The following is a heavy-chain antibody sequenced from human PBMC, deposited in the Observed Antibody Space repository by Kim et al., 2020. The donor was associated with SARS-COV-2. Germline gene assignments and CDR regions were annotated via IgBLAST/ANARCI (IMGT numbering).Heavy chain of an antibody. CDR2: INAGNGNI. J-gene: IGHJ4*02. CDR1: GYTFTNYA. CDR3: ARDLLHSGYDY. V-gene: IGHV1-3*01. D-gene: IGHD5-12*01. Sequence: ASVKVSCKASGYTFTNYAIQWVRQAPGQGLEWMGWINAGNGNIKYSQKFQGRATLTWDTSASTAYMELRALTSEDTSVYYCARDLLHSGYDYLGQGTLVTDSS.